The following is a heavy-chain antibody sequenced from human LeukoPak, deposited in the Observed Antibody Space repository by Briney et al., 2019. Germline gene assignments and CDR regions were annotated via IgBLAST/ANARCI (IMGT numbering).Heavy chain of an antibody. V-gene: IGHV3-30*03. Sequence: GGSVRLSCAASGFTFSSHAMHWVRQAPGKGLEWVAVISYDGSDKYYADSVKGRFTISRDNSKNTLNLQMNSLRVEDTAVYYCAREYRGWYFDHLGQG. D-gene: IGHD1-1*01. CDR2: ISYDGSDK. CDR3: AREYRGWYFDH. CDR1: GFTFSSHA. J-gene: IGHJ4*02.